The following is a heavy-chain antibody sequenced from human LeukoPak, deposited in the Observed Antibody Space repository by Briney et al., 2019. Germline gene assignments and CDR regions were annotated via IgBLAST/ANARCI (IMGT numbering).Heavy chain of an antibody. J-gene: IGHJ6*02. CDR2: ISSSSSTI. CDR3: ARANGMDV. Sequence: GGSLRLSCTASGFTFSSYSMNWVRQAPGKGLEWVSYISSSSSTIYYADSVKARFTISRDNAKNSLYLQMSSLRDEDTAVYYCARANGMDVWGQGTTVTVSS. V-gene: IGHV3-48*02. CDR1: GFTFSSYS.